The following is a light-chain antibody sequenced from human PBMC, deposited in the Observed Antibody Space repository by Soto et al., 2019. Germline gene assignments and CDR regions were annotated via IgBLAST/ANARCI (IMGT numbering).Light chain of an antibody. J-gene: IGKJ5*01. CDR3: QQLNSFPIN. CDR1: QTISSW. Sequence: DIQMTQSPSTLSGSVGDRVTITCRASQTISSWLAWYQQKPGKAPKLLIYKASTLKSGVPSRFSGSGSGTEFTLTISSLQPDDFATYYCQQLNSFPINFGQGTRLEIK. V-gene: IGKV1-5*03. CDR2: KAS.